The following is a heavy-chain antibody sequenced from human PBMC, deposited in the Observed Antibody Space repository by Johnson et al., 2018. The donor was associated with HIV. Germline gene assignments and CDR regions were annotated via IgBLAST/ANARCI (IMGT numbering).Heavy chain of an antibody. CDR3: ASSITGAHRGAFDI. D-gene: IGHD1-20*01. CDR2: ISYAGSNK. V-gene: IGHV3-30*14. Sequence: QEKLVESGGGVVQPGRSLRLSCAASGFTFSSYAMPWVRQAPDKGLEWVAVISYAGSNKYFLGSVKGRFTISRENAKNSLYLQMNSLRAGDTAVYYCASSITGAHRGAFDIWGQGTMVTVSS. J-gene: IGHJ3*02. CDR1: GFTFSSYA.